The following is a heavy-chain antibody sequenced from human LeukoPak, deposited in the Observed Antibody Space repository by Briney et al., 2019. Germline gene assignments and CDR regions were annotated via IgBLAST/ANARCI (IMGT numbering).Heavy chain of an antibody. CDR1: GGSFSGYY. CDR2: INHSGNT. V-gene: IGHV4-34*01. Sequence: PSETLSLTCAVYGGSFSGYYWSWIRQPPGKGLEWIGEINHSGNTNYNPSLKSRVTISVDTSKNQFSLKLSSVTAADTAVYYCARGYWYFDLWGRGTLVTVSS. J-gene: IGHJ2*01. CDR3: ARGYWYFDL.